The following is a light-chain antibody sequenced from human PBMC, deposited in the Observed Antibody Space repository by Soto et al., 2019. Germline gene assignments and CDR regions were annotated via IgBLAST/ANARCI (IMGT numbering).Light chain of an antibody. CDR1: SSDVGGYNY. CDR2: DVS. J-gene: IGLJ2*01. Sequence: QSALTQPASVSGSPGQSSTISCTGTSSDVGGYNYVSWYQQHPGKATKLLIYDVSNRPSGVSNRFSGSKSGNTASLTISGLQAEDEADYYCSSYTSSSTPVVFGGGTQLTVL. V-gene: IGLV2-14*01. CDR3: SSYTSSSTPVV.